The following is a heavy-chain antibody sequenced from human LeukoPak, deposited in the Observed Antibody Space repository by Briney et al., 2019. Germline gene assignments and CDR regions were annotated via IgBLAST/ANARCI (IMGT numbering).Heavy chain of an antibody. CDR2: INPNSGGT. Sequence: ASVTVSCKASGYTLTVYHMNWVRQAPGQGLEWMGWINPNSGGTNYAQKFQGRVTMTRDTSISTAYMELSRLRSDDTAVYYCARVLYYYGSGSYFDYWGQGTLVTVSS. CDR3: ARVLYYYGSGSYFDY. D-gene: IGHD3-10*01. V-gene: IGHV1-2*02. CDR1: GYTLTVYH. J-gene: IGHJ4*02.